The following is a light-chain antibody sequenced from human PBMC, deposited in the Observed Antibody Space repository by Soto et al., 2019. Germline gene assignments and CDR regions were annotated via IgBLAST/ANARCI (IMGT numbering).Light chain of an antibody. Sequence: EIVLTQSPVTLSVSPGERATLSCRASQSVRTFLGWYQQKPGQAPRLLIYDASNRVTGVPARFSGSGSGTDFTLTISSLEPEDSAIYYCKHRSNWPLITFGQGTRLEIK. V-gene: IGKV3-11*01. CDR1: QSVRTF. CDR2: DAS. CDR3: KHRSNWPLIT. J-gene: IGKJ5*01.